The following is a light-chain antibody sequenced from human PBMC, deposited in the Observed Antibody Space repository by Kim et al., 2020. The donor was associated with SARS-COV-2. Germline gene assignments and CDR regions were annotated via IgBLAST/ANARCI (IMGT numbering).Light chain of an antibody. Sequence: GQSITISCTGNSSDIGAVNYVSWFQQHPGKAPKLLIYDVSQRPSGISNRFSGSTSGYTASLTISGLQAEDEADYYCSSYTNANTRLFGPGTKVTVL. CDR3: SSYTNANTRL. CDR1: SSDIGAVNY. J-gene: IGLJ1*01. CDR2: DVS. V-gene: IGLV2-14*03.